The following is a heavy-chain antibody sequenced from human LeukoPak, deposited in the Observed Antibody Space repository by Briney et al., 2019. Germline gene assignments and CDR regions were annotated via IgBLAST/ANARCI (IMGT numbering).Heavy chain of an antibody. CDR2: IYTSGST. V-gene: IGHV4-4*09. CDR1: GGSIGSYY. Sequence: SETLSLTCTVSGGSIGSYYWSWIRQPPGKGLEWIEYIYTSGSTNYNPSLKSRVTISVDTSKNQFSLKLSSVTAADTAVYYCARRAGYSYGYAYYYYMDVWGKGTTVTVSS. J-gene: IGHJ6*03. D-gene: IGHD5-18*01. CDR3: ARRAGYSYGYAYYYYMDV.